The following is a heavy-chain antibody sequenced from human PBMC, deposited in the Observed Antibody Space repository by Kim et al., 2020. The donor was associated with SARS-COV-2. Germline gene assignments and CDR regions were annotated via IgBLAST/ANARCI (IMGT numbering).Heavy chain of an antibody. CDR2: ISSSGSTI. Sequence: GGSLRLSCAASGFTFSSYEMNWVRQAPGKGLEWVSYISSSGSTIYYADSVKGRFTISRDNAKNSLYLQMNSLRAEDTAVYYCAREGGGYYYDSSGPSSPTYYYYSMDVWDQGTTIAVSS. J-gene: IGHJ6*02. CDR1: GFTFSSYE. V-gene: IGHV3-48*03. CDR3: AREGGGYYYDSSGPSSPTYYYYSMDV. D-gene: IGHD3-22*01.